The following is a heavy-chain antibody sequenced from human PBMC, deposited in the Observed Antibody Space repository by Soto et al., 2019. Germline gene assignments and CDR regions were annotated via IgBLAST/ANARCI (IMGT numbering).Heavy chain of an antibody. CDR1: GYTFSGYF. CDR3: VRDGGAIFPAKKRCYYHYGLDV. D-gene: IGHD3-3*01. V-gene: IGHV1-2*02. Sequence: QVQLVQSGTEVKKPGASVKVSCEASGYTFSGYFIHWVRQAPGLGPEWMGWINPDSGDTQYAQRFQGRVTMTRDTSISTAYLEMTGLSSDDTAVFYCVRDGGAIFPAKKRCYYHYGLDVWGQGTTVTVSS. J-gene: IGHJ6*02. CDR2: INPDSGDT.